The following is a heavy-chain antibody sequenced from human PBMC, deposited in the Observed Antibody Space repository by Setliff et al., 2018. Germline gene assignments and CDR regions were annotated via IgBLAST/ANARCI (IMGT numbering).Heavy chain of an antibody. CDR3: ARDREVVGSTRGTYYHYYHMDV. CDR1: GFTFSSYW. Sequence: LRLSCAASGFTFSSYWMSWVRQAPGKGLEWVADIQQDGSEKYHVDSVMGRFTISRDNSENTLYLQMNSLRAEDTAVYYCARDREVVGSTRGTYYHYYHMDVWGKGTTVTVSS. V-gene: IGHV3-7*01. CDR2: IQQDGSEK. D-gene: IGHD1-26*01. J-gene: IGHJ6*03.